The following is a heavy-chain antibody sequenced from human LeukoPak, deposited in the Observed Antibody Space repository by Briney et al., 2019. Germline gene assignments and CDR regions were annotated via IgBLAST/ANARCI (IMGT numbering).Heavy chain of an antibody. CDR3: ARDRIQLWSHDY. CDR1: GFTFSGYW. D-gene: IGHD5-18*01. V-gene: IGHV3-7*04. Sequence: GGSLRLSCAASGFTFSGYWMSWVRQAPGKGLGWVANIKQDGSEKYYVDSVKGRFTISRDNAKNSLYLQMNGLRAEDTAVYYCARDRIQLWSHDYWGQGTLVTVSS. CDR2: IKQDGSEK. J-gene: IGHJ4*02.